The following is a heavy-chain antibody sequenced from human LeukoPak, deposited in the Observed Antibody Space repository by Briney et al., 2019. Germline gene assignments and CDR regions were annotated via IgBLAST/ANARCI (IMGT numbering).Heavy chain of an antibody. J-gene: IGHJ6*03. V-gene: IGHV3-74*01. CDR2: IKSDGSSI. D-gene: IGHD5-12*01. CDR1: GFTLSNYW. Sequence: GGSLRLSCAASGFTLSNYWMHWVRQAPGKGLVWVSRIKSDGSSIIYADSVKGRFTISRDNAKNSLCLQMNSLRAEDTAVYYCASLYSGYDYYYYYYMDVWGKGATVTVSS. CDR3: ASLYSGYDYYYYYYMDV.